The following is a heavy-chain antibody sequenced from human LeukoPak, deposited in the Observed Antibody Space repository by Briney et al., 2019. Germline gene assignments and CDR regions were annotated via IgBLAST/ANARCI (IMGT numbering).Heavy chain of an antibody. Sequence: SETLSLTCTVSGGSISSYYWSWIRQPPGKGLEWIGFIYYSGSTKNNPSLKSRVTISVDTSKNQFSLKLSSVTAADTAVYCCAREGDNGNWYFGLWGRGTLVTVSS. CDR2: IYYSGST. CDR1: GGSISSYY. V-gene: IGHV4-59*01. J-gene: IGHJ2*01. CDR3: AREGDNGNWYFGL. D-gene: IGHD2-8*01.